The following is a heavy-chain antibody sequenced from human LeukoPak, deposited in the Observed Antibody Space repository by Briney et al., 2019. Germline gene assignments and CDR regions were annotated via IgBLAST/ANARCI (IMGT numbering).Heavy chain of an antibody. CDR3: ARDRDYSNTERGFDY. Sequence: ASVRVSCKTSGYTFTDYYIHWVRQAPGQGLEWMGWINPNSGETNSAQKFQGRVTMTGDTSISTAHMELRRVTSDDTAVYYCARDRDYSNTERGFDYWGQGTLVTVSS. CDR2: INPNSGET. CDR1: GYTFTDYY. D-gene: IGHD4-11*01. V-gene: IGHV1-2*02. J-gene: IGHJ4*02.